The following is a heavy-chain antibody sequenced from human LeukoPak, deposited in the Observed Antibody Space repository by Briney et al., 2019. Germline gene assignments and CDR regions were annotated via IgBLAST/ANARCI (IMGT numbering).Heavy chain of an antibody. J-gene: IGHJ4*02. Sequence: ASVKVSCKASGYTFTSYYMHWVRQAPGQGLEWMGWISAYNGNTNYAQKLQGRVTMTTDTSTSTAYMELRSLRSDDTAVYYCARDPGRIYSGYDLLGYWGQGTLVTVSS. CDR1: GYTFTSYY. V-gene: IGHV1-18*04. CDR3: ARDPGRIYSGYDLLGY. CDR2: ISAYNGNT. D-gene: IGHD5-12*01.